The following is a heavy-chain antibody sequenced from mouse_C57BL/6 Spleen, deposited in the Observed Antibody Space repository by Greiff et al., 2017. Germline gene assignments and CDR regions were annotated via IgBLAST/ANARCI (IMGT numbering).Heavy chain of an antibody. CDR1: GYTFTSYW. D-gene: IGHD4-1*01. CDR3: ARAGSYCAMDY. V-gene: IGHV1-61*01. J-gene: IGHJ4*01. Sequence: QVQLQQPGAELVRPGSSVKLSCKASGYTFTSYWMDWVKQRPGQGLEWIGNIYPSDSETHYNQKFKDKATLTVDKSSSTAYMQLSSLTSEDSAVYYCARAGSYCAMDYWGQGTSVTVSS. CDR2: IYPSDSET.